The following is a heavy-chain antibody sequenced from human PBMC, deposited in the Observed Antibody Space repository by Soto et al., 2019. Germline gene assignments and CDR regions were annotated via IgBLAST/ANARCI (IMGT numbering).Heavy chain of an antibody. CDR1: GFTFSSYG. Sequence: GGSLRLSCAASGFTFSSYGMHWVRQAPGKGLEWVAVISYDGSNKYYADSVKGRFTISRDNSKNTLYLQMNSLRAEDTAVYYCANSRRYYYYGMDVWGQGTTVTVSS. D-gene: IGHD1-20*01. CDR2: ISYDGSNK. CDR3: ANSRRYYYYGMDV. J-gene: IGHJ6*02. V-gene: IGHV3-30*18.